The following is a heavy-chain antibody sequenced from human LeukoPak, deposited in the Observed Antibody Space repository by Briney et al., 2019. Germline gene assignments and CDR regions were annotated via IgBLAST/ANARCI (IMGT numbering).Heavy chain of an antibody. CDR3: TRGYSGISVYAFDI. V-gene: IGHV3-72*01. CDR1: GFTLSDHY. Sequence: PGGSLRLSCAASGFTLSDHYIDWVRQAPGKGPEWVGRSGNKADSYTTEYAASVKDRFTFSRDDAKNSLYLHMNSLEVEDTAVYRCTRGYSGISVYAFDIWGPGTVVTVSS. CDR2: SGNKADSYTT. D-gene: IGHD1-26*01. J-gene: IGHJ3*02.